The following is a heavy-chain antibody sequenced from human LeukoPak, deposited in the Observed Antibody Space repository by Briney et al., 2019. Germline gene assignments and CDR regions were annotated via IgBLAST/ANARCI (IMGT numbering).Heavy chain of an antibody. CDR3: ARDAPQVPAAGVLAS. CDR1: GFTVSDNY. CDR2: MYSRGDT. D-gene: IGHD6-13*01. Sequence: WGSLRLSCAASGFTVSDNYMSWVRQAPGKGLEWVSVMYSRGDTFYANSVKGRFTFSRDISMNTLYLQMNGLRVEDTAMYYCARDAPQVPAAGVLASWGQGTLVIVSS. J-gene: IGHJ5*02. V-gene: IGHV3-53*01.